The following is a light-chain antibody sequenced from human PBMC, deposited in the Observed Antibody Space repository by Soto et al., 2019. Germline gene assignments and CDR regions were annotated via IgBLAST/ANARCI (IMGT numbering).Light chain of an antibody. J-gene: IGLJ1*01. CDR2: EDS. CDR1: SSDVGTYNL. Sequence: QSALTQPASVSGSPGQSITISCTGTSSDVGTYNLVSWYQQHPGKAPKVMIYEDSKRPAGVSDRFTGSKSGNTASLTISGRQAGDEADDYCCSYARSTSPDFFGTGTKVTVL. V-gene: IGLV2-14*02. CDR3: CSYARSTSPDF.